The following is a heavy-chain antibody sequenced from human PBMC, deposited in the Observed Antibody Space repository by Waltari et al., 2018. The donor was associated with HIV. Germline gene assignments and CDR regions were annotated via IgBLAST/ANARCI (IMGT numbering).Heavy chain of an antibody. CDR2: IRYDGNNK. J-gene: IGHJ4*02. D-gene: IGHD6-19*01. CDR1: GFTFSNYG. Sequence: QVQLVESGGGVVQPGGSLRLSCAASGFTFSNYGMYWVRQAPGMGLEGVSVIRYDGNNKYYGDSVKGRFTVSRDNSKNTLYLQMNSLRVEDTAMYYCAKAYSSAWYDTDYWGQGTLVTVSS. CDR3: AKAYSSAWYDTDY. V-gene: IGHV3-30*02.